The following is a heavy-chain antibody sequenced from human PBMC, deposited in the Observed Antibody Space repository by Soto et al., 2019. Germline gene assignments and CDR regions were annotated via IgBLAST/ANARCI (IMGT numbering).Heavy chain of an antibody. D-gene: IGHD1-20*01. Sequence: SVKVSCKASGGTFSSYAISWVRQAPGQGLEWMGGIIPIFGTANYAQKFQGRVTITADESTSTAYMELSSLRSEDTAVYYCARVRGITGTQRAFDYWGQGTLVTVSS. CDR2: IIPIFGTA. J-gene: IGHJ4*02. CDR1: GGTFSSYA. V-gene: IGHV1-69*13. CDR3: ARVRGITGTQRAFDY.